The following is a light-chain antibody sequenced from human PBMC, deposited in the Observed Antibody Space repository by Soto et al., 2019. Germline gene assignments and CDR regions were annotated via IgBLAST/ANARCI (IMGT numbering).Light chain of an antibody. V-gene: IGLV2-14*01. CDR3: SSYTSSSSYV. CDR2: EVS. J-gene: IGLJ1*01. CDR1: SSDVGGYNS. Sequence: QSALTQPASVSGSPGQSITISCTGTSSDVGGYNSVSWYQQHPGKAPKLMIYEVSNRPSGVSNRFSGSKSGNTASLTISGLQAEDEDDYYCSSYTSSSSYVFGTGTKVTVL.